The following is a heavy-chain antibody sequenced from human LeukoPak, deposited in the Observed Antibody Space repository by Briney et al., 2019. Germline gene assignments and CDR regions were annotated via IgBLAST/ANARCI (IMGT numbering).Heavy chain of an antibody. Sequence: ASVKVSCKASGYTFTSYGISWVRQAPGQGLEWMGWISAYNGNTNYAQKLQGRVTMTTDKSTSTAYMELSSLRSEDTAVYYCARGVVAATSYYYMDVWGKGTTVTVSS. V-gene: IGHV1-18*01. CDR2: ISAYNGNT. D-gene: IGHD2-15*01. CDR1: GYTFTSYG. CDR3: ARGVVAATSYYYMDV. J-gene: IGHJ6*03.